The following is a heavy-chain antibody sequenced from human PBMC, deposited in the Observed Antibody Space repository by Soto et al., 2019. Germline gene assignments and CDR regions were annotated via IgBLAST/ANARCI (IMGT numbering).Heavy chain of an antibody. V-gene: IGHV3-33*01. CDR1: GFTFSSYG. CDR2: IWYDGSNK. CDR3: ARDSGSGWSNLGY. Sequence: QVQLVESGGGVVQPGRSLRLSCAASGFTFSSYGMHWVRQAPGKGLEWVAVIWYDGSNKYYADSVKGRFTISRDNSKNTLYLQMTSLRAEDTAVYYCARDSGSGWSNLGYWGQGTLVTVSS. D-gene: IGHD6-19*01. J-gene: IGHJ4*02.